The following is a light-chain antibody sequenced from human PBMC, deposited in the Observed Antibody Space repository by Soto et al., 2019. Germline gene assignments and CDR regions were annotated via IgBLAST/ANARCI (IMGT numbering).Light chain of an antibody. CDR1: QSVSSY. V-gene: IGKV3-11*01. J-gene: IGKJ4*01. CDR2: DAS. CDR3: QQRSTWLT. Sequence: EIVLTQSPAILSLSPGERVTLSCRVSQSVSSYLAWYQQKPGQAPRLLIYDASNRATGIPARFSGSGSGTDFTLTISSLEPEDFAVYYCQQRSTWLTFGGGTKVEIK.